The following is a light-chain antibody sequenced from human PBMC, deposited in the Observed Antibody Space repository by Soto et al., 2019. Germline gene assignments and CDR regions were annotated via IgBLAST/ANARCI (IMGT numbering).Light chain of an antibody. Sequence: EIVLTQSPATLSLSPGEGATLSCRASQSVNTYLAWYQQKPGQAPRLLIYDASSRATGIPARFSGSGSGTDFTLTISSLEPEDFAVYYCPPGGSFGGGTKVEIK. V-gene: IGKV3-11*01. CDR2: DAS. J-gene: IGKJ4*01. CDR3: PPGGS. CDR1: QSVNTY.